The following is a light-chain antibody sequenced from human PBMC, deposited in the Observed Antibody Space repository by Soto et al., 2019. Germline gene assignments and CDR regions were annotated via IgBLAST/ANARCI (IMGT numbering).Light chain of an antibody. V-gene: IGKV1-5*03. J-gene: IGKJ1*01. CDR1: QSVSIW. CDR2: KSS. CDR3: QQFNPSPWT. Sequence: DIQMTQSPSTLSASEGDRVTISCRASQSVSIWLAWYQQKPGRAPKLLIYKSSILESGVPSRFSGSGSGTEFTLTISSRKPDDFATYSCQQFNPSPWTFGQGTKVEL.